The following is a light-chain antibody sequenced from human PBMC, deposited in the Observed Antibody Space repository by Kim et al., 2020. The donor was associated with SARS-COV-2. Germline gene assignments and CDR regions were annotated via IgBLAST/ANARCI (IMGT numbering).Light chain of an antibody. V-gene: IGLV2-11*03. CDR1: SSDVGGYNY. CDR2: DVS. CDR3: CSYAGYYTPWV. Sequence: SVTISCTGTSSDVGGYNYVSWYQQHPGNAPKLMVYDVSKRPSGVPNRFSGSKSGNTASLTISGLQAEDEADYYCCSYAGYYTPWVFGGGTQLTVL. J-gene: IGLJ3*02.